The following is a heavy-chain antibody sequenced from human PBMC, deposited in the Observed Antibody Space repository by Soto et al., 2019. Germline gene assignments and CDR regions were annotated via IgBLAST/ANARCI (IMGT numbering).Heavy chain of an antibody. V-gene: IGHV1-69*01. J-gene: IGHJ4*02. CDR3: ARGRATTYYFDY. CDR1: GGTFSTYE. CDR2: IIPIFDTT. D-gene: IGHD5-12*01. Sequence: KLVQSGAEVKKPGSTVKVSCKASGGTFSTYEINWVRQTPGQGLEWVGSIIPIFDTTNYAQDFQGRVTITADESTSIAYMELSSLKSDDTAVYYCARGRATTYYFDYWGQGTLVTVSS.